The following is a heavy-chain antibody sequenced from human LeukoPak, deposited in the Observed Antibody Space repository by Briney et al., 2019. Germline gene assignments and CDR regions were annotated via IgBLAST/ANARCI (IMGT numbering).Heavy chain of an antibody. CDR3: ARDPTSYSGSYLLFDY. J-gene: IGHJ4*02. Sequence: GGSLRLSCAASGFTFSSYAMHWVRQAPGKGLEWVAVISYDGSNKYYADSVKGRFTISRDNSKNTLYLQMNSLRAEDTAVYYCARDPTSYSGSYLLFDYWGQGTLVTVSS. CDR1: GFTFSSYA. CDR2: ISYDGSNK. D-gene: IGHD1-26*01. V-gene: IGHV3-30*04.